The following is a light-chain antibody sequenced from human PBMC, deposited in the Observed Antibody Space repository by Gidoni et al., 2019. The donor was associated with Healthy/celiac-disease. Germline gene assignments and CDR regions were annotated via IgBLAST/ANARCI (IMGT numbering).Light chain of an antibody. CDR2: QDS. J-gene: IGLJ1*01. V-gene: IGLV3-1*01. Sequence: SYELTQPPSVSVSPGQTASITCSGDKLGDKYACWYQQKPGQSPVLVIYQDSKRPSGIPERFSGSTSGNTATLTIRGTQAMDEADYYCQAWDSSTEVFGTGTKVTVL. CDR3: QAWDSSTEV. CDR1: KLGDKY.